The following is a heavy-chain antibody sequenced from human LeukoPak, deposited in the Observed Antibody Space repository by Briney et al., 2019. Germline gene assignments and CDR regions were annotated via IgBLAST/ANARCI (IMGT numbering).Heavy chain of an antibody. CDR1: GFTFSSYA. V-gene: IGHV3-23*01. D-gene: IGHD5-18*01. CDR3: AKTSGYSFGVDY. J-gene: IGHJ4*02. Sequence: PGGSLRLSCAASGFTFSSYAMSWVRQAPGKGLEWVSAVSGNGVSTYYADSVKGRFTISRDNSKSTLFLQMNSLRAEDTAVYFCAKTSGYSFGVDYWGQGTLVTVSS. CDR2: VSGNGVST.